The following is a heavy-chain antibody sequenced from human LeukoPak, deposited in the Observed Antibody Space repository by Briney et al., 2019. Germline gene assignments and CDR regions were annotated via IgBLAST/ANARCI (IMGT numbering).Heavy chain of an antibody. Sequence: SETLSLTCTVSGGSISSYYWGWIRQPPGKGLEWIGYIYYRGSTNYNPSLKSRVTISLDTSKNQFSLKLSSVTAADTAVYYCARPSGSGWEFDYWGQGTLVTVSS. V-gene: IGHV4-59*01. CDR1: GGSISSYY. CDR3: ARPSGSGWEFDY. CDR2: IYYRGST. J-gene: IGHJ4*02. D-gene: IGHD6-19*01.